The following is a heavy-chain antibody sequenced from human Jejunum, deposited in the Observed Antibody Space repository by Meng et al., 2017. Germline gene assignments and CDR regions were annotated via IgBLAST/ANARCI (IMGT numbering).Heavy chain of an antibody. CDR3: VREGKVTFDC. CDR2: VNSAGSTA. D-gene: IGHD2-21*02. CDR1: GSSFRTYS. V-gene: IGHV3-74*01. Sequence: GESLKISCAASGSSFRTYSMHWVRQAPGKGLEWVSHVNSAGSTATYADSVKGRFAISRDNAKNTLYLQMDSLRAEDTAAYYCVREGKVTFDCWGQGTLVTVSS. J-gene: IGHJ4*02.